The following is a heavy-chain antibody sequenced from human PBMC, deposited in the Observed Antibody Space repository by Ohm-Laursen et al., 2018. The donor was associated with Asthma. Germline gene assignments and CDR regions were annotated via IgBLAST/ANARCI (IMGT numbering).Heavy chain of an antibody. J-gene: IGHJ4*02. Sequence: GSSVKVSCKSLGGTLGTSVIGWVRQAPGQGLAWLGGINSVFGTSTYAQKFHDRFTITADESTSTVYMTLSSLTSEDTAVYYCARKAGSCITSNCYSLDFWGQGTLVTVSS. CDR3: ARKAGSCITSNCYSLDF. CDR2: INSVFGTS. CDR1: GGTLGTSV. D-gene: IGHD2-15*01. V-gene: IGHV1-69*01.